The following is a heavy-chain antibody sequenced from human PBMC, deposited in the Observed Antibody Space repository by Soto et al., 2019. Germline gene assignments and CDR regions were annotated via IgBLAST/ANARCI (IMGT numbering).Heavy chain of an antibody. CDR2: IYYSGST. J-gene: IGHJ4*02. D-gene: IGHD3-3*01. Sequence: PSETLSLTCTVSGGSISSSSYYWGWIRQPPGKGLEWIGSIYYSGSTYYNPSLKSRVTISVDTSKNQFSLKLSSVTAADTAVYYCARPGLHDPGPEGYFDYWGQGTLVTVSS. V-gene: IGHV4-39*01. CDR1: GGSISSSSYY. CDR3: ARPGLHDPGPEGYFDY.